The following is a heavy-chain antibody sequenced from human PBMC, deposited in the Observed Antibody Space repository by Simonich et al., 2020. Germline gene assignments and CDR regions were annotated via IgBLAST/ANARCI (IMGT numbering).Heavy chain of an antibody. CDR1: GFTFSSYA. CDR3: AKDRGERINMIVVGIDAFDI. CDR2: ISGSGGSP. V-gene: IGHV3-23*01. J-gene: IGHJ3*02. Sequence: GGGLVQPGGSLRLSCAASGFTFSSYAMSWVPQAPGKGLGWVSAISGSGGSPDYADSVNGRFNISRDNSKNTLYLPMNSLRAEDTAVDYCAKDRGERINMIVVGIDAFDIWGQGKMVTVSS. D-gene: IGHD3-22*01.